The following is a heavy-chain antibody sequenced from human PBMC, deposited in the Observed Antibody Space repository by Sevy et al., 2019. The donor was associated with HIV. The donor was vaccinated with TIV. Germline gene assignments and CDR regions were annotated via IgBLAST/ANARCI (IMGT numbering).Heavy chain of an antibody. V-gene: IGHV3-21*01. CDR1: GFTLSSYN. CDR2: ISGLSNYI. J-gene: IGHJ4*02. CDR3: ARGPPDGSYDYFDY. Sequence: GGSLRLSCAASGFTLSSYNMNWVRQAPGKGLESVSSISGLSNYIYYADSMKGRFTISRDNAKNSLYLQMNSLRAEDTAVYYCARGPPDGSYDYFDYWGQGTLVTVSS. D-gene: IGHD1-26*01.